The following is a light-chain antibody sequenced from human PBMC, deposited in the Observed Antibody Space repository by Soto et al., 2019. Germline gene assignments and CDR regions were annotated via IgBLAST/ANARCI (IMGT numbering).Light chain of an antibody. V-gene: IGLV1-51*01. CDR1: SSNIGSNY. CDR3: GAWDSSLSAVV. J-gene: IGLJ2*01. Sequence: QSVLTQPPSVSAAPGQKVTISCSGSSSNIGSNYVSWYQQLPGTAPKLLLSGNNNRPSGIPDRFSGSKSGTSATLGITGLQTGDEADYYCGAWDSSLSAVVFGGGTKVTVL. CDR2: GNN.